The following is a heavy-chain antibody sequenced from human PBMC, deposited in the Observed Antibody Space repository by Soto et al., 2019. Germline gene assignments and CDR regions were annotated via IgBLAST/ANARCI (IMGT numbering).Heavy chain of an antibody. CDR2: IIPIFGTA. V-gene: IGHV1-69*13. D-gene: IGHD6-19*01. Sequence: ASVKVACKASGGTFSSYAISWVRQAPGQGLEWMGGIIPIFGTANYAQKFQGRVTITADESTSTAYMELSSLRSEDTAVYHCARAQGAVAEFDYWGQGTLVTVSS. J-gene: IGHJ4*02. CDR3: ARAQGAVAEFDY. CDR1: GGTFSSYA.